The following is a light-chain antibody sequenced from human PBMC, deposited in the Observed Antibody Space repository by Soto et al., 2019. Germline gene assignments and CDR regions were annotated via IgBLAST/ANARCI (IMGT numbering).Light chain of an antibody. CDR3: QHCDYLPI. V-gene: IGKV1-33*01. CDR1: QDITSY. J-gene: IGKJ3*01. CDR2: DAS. Sequence: DIQMTQSPSSLSASVGDRVTITCQASQDITSYLTCYQHKPGKAPTLLIYDASILEAVVPSRFSGSGCGTDFTFTIICLQPEEVATYYCQHCDYLPIFGPGTPVDFQ.